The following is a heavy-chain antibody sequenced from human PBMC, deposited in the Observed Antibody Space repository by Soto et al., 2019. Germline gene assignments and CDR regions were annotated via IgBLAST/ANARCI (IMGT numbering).Heavy chain of an antibody. V-gene: IGHV1-18*01. D-gene: IGHD2-21*02. CDR3: ARGRFIKQWLDKAYCGGDCYFGDYGMDV. CDR1: GYTFTSYG. J-gene: IGHJ6*02. Sequence: ASVKVSCKASGYTFTSYGISWVRQAPGQGLEWMAWISAYNGNTNYAQKLQGRVTMTTDTSTSTAYMELRSLRSDDTAVYYCARGRFIKQWLDKAYCGGDCYFGDYGMDVWGQGTTVTVSS. CDR2: ISAYNGNT.